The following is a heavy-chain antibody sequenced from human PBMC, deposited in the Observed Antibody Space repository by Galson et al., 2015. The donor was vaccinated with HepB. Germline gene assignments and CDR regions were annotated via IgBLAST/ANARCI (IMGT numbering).Heavy chain of an antibody. Sequence: SVKVSCKASGGSFNDYTISWVRQAPGQGLEWMGGITPIFGTPNYAQKFQGRVTISADESTNTAYMELGSLRYDDTARYYCAREGKATTPNPVHYWGQGTLVTVSS. CDR1: GGSFNDYT. J-gene: IGHJ4*02. D-gene: IGHD1/OR15-1a*01. CDR2: ITPIFGTP. V-gene: IGHV1-69*13. CDR3: AREGKATTPNPVHY.